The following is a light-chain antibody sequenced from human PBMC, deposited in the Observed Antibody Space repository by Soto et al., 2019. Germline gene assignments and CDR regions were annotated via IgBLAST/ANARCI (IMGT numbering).Light chain of an antibody. J-gene: IGKJ4*01. CDR3: QQTNSFPLT. Sequence: DIQMTQSPSSVSASVGDRVTITCRASQGMSSWLAWYQQKLGKAPKLLIYAASSLQSGAPSRFSGSGSGTDFTLTISSLQPEDFATYYCQQTNSFPLTFVGGTKVEIK. CDR1: QGMSSW. CDR2: AAS. V-gene: IGKV1-12*01.